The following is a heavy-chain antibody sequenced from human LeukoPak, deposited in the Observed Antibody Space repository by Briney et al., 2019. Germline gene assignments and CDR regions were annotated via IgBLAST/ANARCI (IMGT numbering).Heavy chain of an antibody. CDR2: IYTGGDT. CDR3: AGGQMFTSGGFDN. Sequence: GGSLRLSCAASGFSVSNKYMSWVRQAPGKGLEWVSVIYTGGDTYYADSVRGRFTISRDNSKNTVNLQMNSLRAEDTALYYCAGGQMFTSGGFDNWGQGTLVTVSS. J-gene: IGHJ4*02. V-gene: IGHV3-53*01. CDR1: GFSVSNKY. D-gene: IGHD6-19*01.